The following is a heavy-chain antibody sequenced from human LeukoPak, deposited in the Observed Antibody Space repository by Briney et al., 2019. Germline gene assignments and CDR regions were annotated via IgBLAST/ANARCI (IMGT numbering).Heavy chain of an antibody. J-gene: IGHJ2*01. D-gene: IGHD3-22*01. CDR3: ARERAYDYYDSSGYYSGYWYFDL. Sequence: PGGSLRLSCAASEFTVSSNYMNWVRQAPGKGLEWVSVIYSGGSTYYADSVKGRFTISRDNSKNTLYLQMGSLRAEDMAVYYCARERAYDYYDSSGYYSGYWYFDLWGRGTLVTVSS. CDR2: IYSGGST. CDR1: EFTVSSNY. V-gene: IGHV3-66*01.